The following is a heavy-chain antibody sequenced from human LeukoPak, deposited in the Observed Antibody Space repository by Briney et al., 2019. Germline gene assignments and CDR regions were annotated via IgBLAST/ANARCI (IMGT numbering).Heavy chain of an antibody. D-gene: IGHD1-26*01. CDR2: FDPEDGET. V-gene: IGHV1-24*01. Sequence: GASVKVSCKVSGYPLTELSMHWVRQAPGKGLEWMGGFDPEDGETIYAQKFQGRVTMTEDTSTDTAHMELSSLRSEDTAVYYCATIWGLWEGFYFDYWGQGTLVTVSS. J-gene: IGHJ4*02. CDR1: GYPLTELS. CDR3: ATIWGLWEGFYFDY.